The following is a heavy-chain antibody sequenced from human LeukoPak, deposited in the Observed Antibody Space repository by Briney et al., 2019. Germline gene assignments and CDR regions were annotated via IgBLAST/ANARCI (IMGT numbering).Heavy chain of an antibody. D-gene: IGHD5-18*01. CDR1: GYSISSGYY. CDR2: IYHSGST. Sequence: SETLSLTCAVSGYSISSGYYWGWIRQPPGKGLEWIGSIYHSGSTYYNPSLKSRVTISVDTSKNQFSLKLSSVTAADTAVYDCASSGRIHLHDYYMDVWGKGTTVTVSS. V-gene: IGHV4-38-2*01. CDR3: ASSGRIHLHDYYMDV. J-gene: IGHJ6*03.